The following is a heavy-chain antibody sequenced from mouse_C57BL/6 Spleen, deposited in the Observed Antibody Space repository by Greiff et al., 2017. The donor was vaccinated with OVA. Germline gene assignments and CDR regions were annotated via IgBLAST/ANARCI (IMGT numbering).Heavy chain of an antibody. D-gene: IGHD1-1*01. J-gene: IGHJ4*01. CDR2: IYPRDGST. V-gene: IGHV1-85*01. CDR3: ARNYYGSSPYYYAMDY. Sequence: VMLVESGPELVKPGASVKLSCKASGYTFTSYDINWVKQRPGQGLEWIGWIYPRDGSTKYNEKFKGQATLTVDTSSSTAYMELTSLTSEDSAVYFCARNYYGSSPYYYAMDYWGQGTSVTVSS. CDR1: GYTFTSYD.